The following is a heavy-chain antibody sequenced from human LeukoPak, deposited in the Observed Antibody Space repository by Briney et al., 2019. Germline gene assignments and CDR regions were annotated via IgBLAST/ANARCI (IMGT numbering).Heavy chain of an antibody. V-gene: IGHV4-31*03. CDR2: IYYSGST. J-gene: IGHJ4*02. CDR1: GGSISSGAYY. Sequence: KPSQTLSLTCTVSGGSISSGAYYWGWIRQHPGKGLEYIGYIYYSGSTYYNPSLKSRVTISVDTSKNQFSLKLSSVTAADTAVYYCVRENYFDYWGQGTLVTVSS. CDR3: VRENYFDY.